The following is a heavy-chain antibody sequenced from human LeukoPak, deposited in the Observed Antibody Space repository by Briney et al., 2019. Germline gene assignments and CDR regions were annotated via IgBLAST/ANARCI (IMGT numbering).Heavy chain of an antibody. Sequence: PSETLSLTCTVSGGSISSYYWSWIRQPPGKGLEWIGYIYYSGSTNYNPSLKSRVTISVDTSKDQFSLKLSSVTAADTAVYYCARIGHEDYYFDYWGQGTLVTVSS. CDR2: IYYSGST. CDR3: ARIGHEDYYFDY. J-gene: IGHJ4*02. V-gene: IGHV4-59*01. CDR1: GGSISSYY.